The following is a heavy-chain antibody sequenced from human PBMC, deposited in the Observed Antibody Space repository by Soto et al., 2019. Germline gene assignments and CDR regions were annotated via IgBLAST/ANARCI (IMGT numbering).Heavy chain of an antibody. V-gene: IGHV5-51*01. CDR2: FYPGDSDT. Sequence: GGSLKISSQGSGYTVTNYWIGWVRQMPGKGLEWMGIFYPGDSDTRYSPSLQGHVTISADKSISTAYLQWGGLKASDSAMYYCARGESGSKFRTTSWFDFWGQGTLVTVSS. CDR1: GYTVTNYW. CDR3: ARGESGSKFRTTSWFDF. J-gene: IGHJ4*02. D-gene: IGHD1-1*01.